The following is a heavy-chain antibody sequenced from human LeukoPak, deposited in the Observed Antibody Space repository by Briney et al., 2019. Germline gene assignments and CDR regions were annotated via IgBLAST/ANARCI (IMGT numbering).Heavy chain of an antibody. D-gene: IGHD6-13*01. CDR1: GFTFSSYS. V-gene: IGHV3-21*01. Sequence: GGSLRLSCAASGFTFSSYSMNWARQAPGKGLEWVSSISSSSSYIYYADSVKGRFTISRDNAKNSLYLQMNSLRAEDTAVYHCTTERWDTSRHLYYFDYWGQGALVTVSS. CDR3: TTERWDTSRHLYYFDY. J-gene: IGHJ4*02. CDR2: ISSSSSYI.